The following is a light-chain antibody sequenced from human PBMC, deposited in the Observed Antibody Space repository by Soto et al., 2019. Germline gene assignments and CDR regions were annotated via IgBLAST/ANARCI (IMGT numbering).Light chain of an antibody. CDR3: QSYDSSLSGYV. V-gene: IGLV1-40*01. CDR2: ANT. J-gene: IGLJ1*01. Sequence: QSVLTQPPSVSGAPGQRVTISCTGSSSNIGAGFDVHWYQQLPGTAPRLLIYANTKRPSGVPDRFSGSRSGTSISLAISGLRAEDEAYYFCQSYDSSLSGYVFGTGTKLTVL. CDR1: SSNIGAGFD.